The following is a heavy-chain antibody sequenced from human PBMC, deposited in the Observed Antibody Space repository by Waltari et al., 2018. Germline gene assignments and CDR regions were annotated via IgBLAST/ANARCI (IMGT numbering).Heavy chain of an antibody. Sequence: EVQLVQSGAEGKKPGATVKISCKVSGYTFTDYYMTWGPQDPGKGLEWMGLVDPEDGETIYAEKFQGRVTITADTSTDTAYMELSSLRSEDTAVYYCATPPITMVQGVTLDYWGQGTLVTVSS. CDR3: ATPPITMVQGVTLDY. CDR1: GYTFTDYY. J-gene: IGHJ4*02. D-gene: IGHD3-10*01. V-gene: IGHV1-69-2*01. CDR2: VDPEDGET.